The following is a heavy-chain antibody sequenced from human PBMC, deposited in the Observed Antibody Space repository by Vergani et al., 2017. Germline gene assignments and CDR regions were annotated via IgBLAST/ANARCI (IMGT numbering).Heavy chain of an antibody. J-gene: IGHJ4*02. D-gene: IGHD6-19*01. CDR2: ISGSGGST. V-gene: IGHV3-23*01. Sequence: EVQLLESGGGLVQPGGSLRLSCAASGFTFSSYAMSWVRQAPGKGLEWVSAISGSGGSTYYADSVKGRFTISRDNSKNTLYLQMNSLRAEDTAVYYCARGRPLQWLEGPYFDYWGQGTLVTVSS. CDR1: GFTFSSYA. CDR3: ARGRPLQWLEGPYFDY.